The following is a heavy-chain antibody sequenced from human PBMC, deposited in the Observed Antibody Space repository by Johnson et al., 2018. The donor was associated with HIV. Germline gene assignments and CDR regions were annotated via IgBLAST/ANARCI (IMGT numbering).Heavy chain of an antibody. CDR1: GFTFSTYV. D-gene: IGHD2-15*01. J-gene: IGHJ3*02. CDR3: AKDINMVAPRRAFDI. Sequence: QVQLVESGGGVVQPGRSLRLSCAASGFTFSTYVMHWVRQAPGKGLEWVAVISYDGSNKYYADSVKGRFTISRDNSKNTLYLQMNSLRAEDTAVYYCAKDINMVAPRRAFDIWGQGT. CDR2: ISYDGSNK. V-gene: IGHV3-30*18.